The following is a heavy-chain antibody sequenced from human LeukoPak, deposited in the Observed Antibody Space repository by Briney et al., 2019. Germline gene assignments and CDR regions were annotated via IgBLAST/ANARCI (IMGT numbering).Heavy chain of an antibody. CDR2: IRSKAYGGTT. V-gene: IGHV3-49*04. J-gene: IGHJ4*02. CDR3: TRKNYDPPNFFDY. CDR1: GFTFSNYW. D-gene: IGHD3-22*01. Sequence: GGSLRLSCAASGFTFSNYWMSWVRQAPGKGLEWVGFIRSKAYGGTTEYAASVKGRFTISRDDSKSIAYLQMNSLKSEDTAVYYCTRKNYDPPNFFDYWGQGTLVTVSS.